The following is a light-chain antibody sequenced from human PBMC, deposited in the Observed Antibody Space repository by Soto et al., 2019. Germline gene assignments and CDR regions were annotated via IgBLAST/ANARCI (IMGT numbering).Light chain of an antibody. V-gene: IGKV1-5*01. Sequence: SASVGDRVPITFRASQSLNRWLAWDQQTPGKAHKLLISAASSLQSGVPLRFSGSASGTESTIKICSLQPEDXATYYYLQHNSYPREFGQGTTADI. CDR3: LQHNSYPRE. CDR2: AAS. J-gene: IGKJ1*01. CDR1: QSLNRW.